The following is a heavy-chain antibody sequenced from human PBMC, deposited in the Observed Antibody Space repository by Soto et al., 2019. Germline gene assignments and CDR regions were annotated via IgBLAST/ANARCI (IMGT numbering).Heavy chain of an antibody. V-gene: IGHV3-23*01. D-gene: IGHD3-3*01. Sequence: GGSLRLSCAASRFTFSTYEMNWVRQAPGKGLEWVSYISGSGGSTYYADSVKGRFTISRDNSKNTLYLQRNSLRADDTAVYYCTKSLNAYDFWSGYSQDYYYCMDVLGQGTTVTVSS. CDR3: TKSLNAYDFWSGYSQDYYYCMDV. CDR1: RFTFSTYE. J-gene: IGHJ6*02. CDR2: ISGSGGST.